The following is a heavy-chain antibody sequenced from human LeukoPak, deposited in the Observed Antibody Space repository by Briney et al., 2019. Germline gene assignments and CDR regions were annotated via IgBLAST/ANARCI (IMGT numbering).Heavy chain of an antibody. J-gene: IGHJ4*02. CDR3: AKEGVPFYYDSSGYKDY. CDR1: GFTFSSYG. CDR2: IRYDGSNK. D-gene: IGHD3-22*01. Sequence: GGSLRLSCAASGFTFSSYGMHWVRQAPGKGLEWVAFIRYDGSNKYYADSVKGRFTISRDNSKNTLYLQMNSLRAEDTAVYYCAKEGVPFYYDSSGYKDYWGQGTLVTVSS. V-gene: IGHV3-30*02.